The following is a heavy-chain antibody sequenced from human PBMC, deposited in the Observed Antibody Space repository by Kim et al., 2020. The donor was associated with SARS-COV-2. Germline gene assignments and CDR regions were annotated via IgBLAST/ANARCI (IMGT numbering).Heavy chain of an antibody. V-gene: IGHV4-31*03. CDR2: INYSGST. D-gene: IGHD3-10*01. CDR1: GGSISSGGYY. CDR3: ARGSTMVRGVIGGWFDP. J-gene: IGHJ5*02. Sequence: SETLSLTCTVSGGSISSGGYYWSWIRQHPGKGLEWIGYINYSGSTYYNPSLKSRVTISVDTSKNQFSLKLSSVTAADTAVYYCARGSTMVRGVIGGWFDPWGQGTLVTVSS.